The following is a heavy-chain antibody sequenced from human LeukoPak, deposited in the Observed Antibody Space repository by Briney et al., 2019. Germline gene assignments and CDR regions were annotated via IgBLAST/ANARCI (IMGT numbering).Heavy chain of an antibody. J-gene: IGHJ5*02. D-gene: IGHD6-19*01. V-gene: IGHV4-59*01. CDR3: ARGGIAVASGWFDP. Sequence: PSETLSLTCTVSGGSISTYYWSWIRQPPGKGLEWIGYITYTGSTNYNPSLKSRVTISVDTSKNQFSLKLNSVTAADTAVYYCARGGIAVASGWFDPWGQGTLVTVSS. CDR1: GGSISTYY. CDR2: ITYTGST.